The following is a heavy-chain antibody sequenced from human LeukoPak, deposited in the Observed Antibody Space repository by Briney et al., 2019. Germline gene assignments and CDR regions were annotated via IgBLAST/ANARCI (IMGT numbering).Heavy chain of an antibody. CDR1: GGSISSSSYS. Sequence: PSETLSLTCTVSGGSISSSSYSWGWIRQRPGKGLEWIGSIYYSGSTYYNPSLKSRVTISVDTSKNQFSLKLSSVTAADTAVYYCARYYDISGPYFDYWGQGTLVTVSS. CDR2: IYYSGST. D-gene: IGHD3-22*01. CDR3: ARYYDISGPYFDY. V-gene: IGHV4-39*07. J-gene: IGHJ4*02.